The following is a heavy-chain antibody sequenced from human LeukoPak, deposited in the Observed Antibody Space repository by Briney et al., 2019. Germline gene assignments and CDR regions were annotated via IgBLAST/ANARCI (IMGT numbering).Heavy chain of an antibody. Sequence: ASVKVSCKASGYTFTSYGISWVRQAPGQGLEWMGWISAYNGNTNYAQKLQGRVTMTTDTSTSTAYMEPRSLRSEDTAVYYCARXXXXXXVXVAATNAFDIWGQGTMVTVSS. J-gene: IGHJ3*02. D-gene: IGHD2-15*01. CDR1: GYTFTSYG. CDR3: ARXXXXXXVXVAATNAFDI. CDR2: ISAYNGNT. V-gene: IGHV1-18*01.